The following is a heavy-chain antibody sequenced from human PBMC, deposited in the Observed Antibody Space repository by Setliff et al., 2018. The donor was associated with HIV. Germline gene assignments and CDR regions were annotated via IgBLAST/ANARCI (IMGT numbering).Heavy chain of an antibody. CDR3: ASLYYDFWSGLYYYYYYGMDV. Sequence: LRLSCAASGFTFSSYAMSWVRQAPGKGLEWVSAISGSGGSTYYADSGKGRFTISRDNAKNTLYLQMNSLRAEDTAVYYCASLYYDFWSGLYYYYYYGMDVWGQGTTVTVSS. D-gene: IGHD3-3*01. CDR2: ISGSGGST. J-gene: IGHJ6*02. CDR1: GFTFSSYA. V-gene: IGHV3-23*01.